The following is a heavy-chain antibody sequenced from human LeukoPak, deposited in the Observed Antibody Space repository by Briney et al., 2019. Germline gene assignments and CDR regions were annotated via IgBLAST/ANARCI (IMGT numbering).Heavy chain of an antibody. CDR3: ARNYGSGSYVWFDP. CDR2: ISAYNGNT. J-gene: IGHJ5*02. D-gene: IGHD3-10*01. V-gene: IGHV1-18*01. Sequence: ASAKVSCKASGYTFTSYGISWVRQAPGQGLEWMGWISAYNGNTNYAQKLQGRVTMTTDTSTSTAYMELRSLRSDDTAVYYCARNYGSGSYVWFDPWGQGTLVTVSS. CDR1: GYTFTSYG.